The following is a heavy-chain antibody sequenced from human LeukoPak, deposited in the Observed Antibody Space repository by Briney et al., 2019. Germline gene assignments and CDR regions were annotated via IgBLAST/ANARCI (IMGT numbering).Heavy chain of an antibody. J-gene: IGHJ4*02. D-gene: IGHD3/OR15-3a*01. Sequence: SETLSLTCIVSGGSVSSGSYYWSWIRQPPGKGLEWIGYIHYSGSTYYNPSLKSRVTISVDTSKNQFSLKLSSVTAADTAVYYCARVPWTKLNYFDYWGQGTLVTVSS. CDR2: IHYSGST. V-gene: IGHV4-61*01. CDR1: GGSVSSGSYY. CDR3: ARVPWTKLNYFDY.